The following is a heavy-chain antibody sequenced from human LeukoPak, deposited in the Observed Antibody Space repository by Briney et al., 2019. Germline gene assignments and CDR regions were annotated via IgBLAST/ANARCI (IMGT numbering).Heavy chain of an antibody. D-gene: IGHD1-26*01. J-gene: IGHJ4*02. CDR2: IIPILGIA. CDR3: AREGELGYFDY. V-gene: IGHV1-69*04. Sequence: ASVKVSCKASGGTFSSYAISWVRQAPGQGLEWMGRIIPILGIANYAQKFQGRVTITADKSTSTAYMELSSLRSEDTAVYYCAREGELGYFDYWGQGTLVTVPS. CDR1: GGTFSSYA.